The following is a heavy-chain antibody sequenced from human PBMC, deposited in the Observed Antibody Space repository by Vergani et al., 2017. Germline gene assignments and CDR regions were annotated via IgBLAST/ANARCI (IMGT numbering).Heavy chain of an antibody. CDR3: ARGYVSKGGVVTAIAPDY. CDR2: IYYSGST. Sequence: QVQLQESGPGLVKPSQTLPLICTVSGGSISSGGYYWSWIRQHPGKGLEWIGYIYYSGSTYYNPSLKSRVTISVDTSKNQFSLKLSAVTAAGTAVYYCARGYVSKGGVVTAIAPDYWGQGTLVTVSS. V-gene: IGHV4-31*03. D-gene: IGHD2-21*02. J-gene: IGHJ4*02. CDR1: GGSISSGGYY.